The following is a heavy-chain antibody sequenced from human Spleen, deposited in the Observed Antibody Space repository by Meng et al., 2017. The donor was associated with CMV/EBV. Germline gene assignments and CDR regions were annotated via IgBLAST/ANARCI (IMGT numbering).Heavy chain of an antibody. V-gene: IGHV1-2*02. CDR3: ARLGDSRI. Sequence: ASVKVSCKASGYTFTDYYMHWVRQAPGQGLEWMGWISPNTGRTNFAQKFQGRVTMTRDTSITTAYMEVSSLRSDDTAVYYCARLGDSRIWGQGTMVTVSS. D-gene: IGHD3-22*01. J-gene: IGHJ3*02. CDR2: ISPNTGRT. CDR1: GYTFTDYY.